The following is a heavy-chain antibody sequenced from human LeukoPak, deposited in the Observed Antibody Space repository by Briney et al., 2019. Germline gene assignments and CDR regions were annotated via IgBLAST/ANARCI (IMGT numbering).Heavy chain of an antibody. J-gene: IGHJ5*02. CDR2: ISLSSSSI. CDR3: AKDQRYCSSTSCHSARWFDP. CDR1: GFTFSHYG. D-gene: IGHD2-2*01. V-gene: IGHV3-48*01. Sequence: PGGSLRLSCAASGFTFSHYGMHWVRQAPGKGLEWVSYISLSSSSIYYADSLKGRFTISRDNAKNSLYLQMNSLRAEDTAVYYCAKDQRYCSSTSCHSARWFDPWGQGTLVTVSS.